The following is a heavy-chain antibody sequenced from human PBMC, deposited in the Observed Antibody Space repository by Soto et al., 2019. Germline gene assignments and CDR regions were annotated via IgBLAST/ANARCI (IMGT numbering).Heavy chain of an antibody. D-gene: IGHD4-17*01. Sequence: QVQLQESGPGLVKPSETLSLTCTVSGGSIRDYFWTWIRQPPGKGLEWIGYIYYSGRTNYNPSLKSRSSTSVATSKNHFALQLRSVTAADTAVYYCARVGGDDFGDSGGFDYWGQGTLVTVSS. CDR1: GGSIRDYF. V-gene: IGHV4-59*01. CDR2: IYYSGRT. J-gene: IGHJ4*02. CDR3: ARVGGDDFGDSGGFDY.